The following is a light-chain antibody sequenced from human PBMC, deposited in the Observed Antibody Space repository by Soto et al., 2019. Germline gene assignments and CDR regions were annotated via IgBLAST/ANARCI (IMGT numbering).Light chain of an antibody. J-gene: IGLJ1*01. Sequence: QSALTQPASVSGSPGQSITISCTGTSSDVGGYNFVSWYQQYPGKAPKLMIYEVSNRPSGVSNRFSGSKSGNAASLTISGLQAEDEAEYYCSSYSSSTTALVFGTGTKVTVL. V-gene: IGLV2-14*01. CDR3: SSYSSSTTALV. CDR1: SSDVGGYNF. CDR2: EVS.